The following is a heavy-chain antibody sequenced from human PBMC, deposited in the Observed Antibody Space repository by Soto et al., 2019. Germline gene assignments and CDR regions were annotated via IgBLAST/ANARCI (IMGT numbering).Heavy chain of an antibody. CDR2: INPHGGST. CDR3: ARSSGGNFGIIIEGTNWFAP. V-gene: IGHV1-46*01. D-gene: IGHD1-26*01. CDR1: RATFTSYY. Sequence: ASVQVSCKSPRATFTSYYINWVLQAHGQGLEWMGVINPHGGSTAYAQKFKGRVTLTRDTSASTVYMEVSSLTSEDTAMYYCARSSGGNFGIIIEGTNWFAPWGQGTLVTVSS. J-gene: IGHJ5*02.